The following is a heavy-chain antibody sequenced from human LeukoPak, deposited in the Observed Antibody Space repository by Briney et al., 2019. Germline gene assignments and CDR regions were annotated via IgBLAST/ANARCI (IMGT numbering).Heavy chain of an antibody. D-gene: IGHD1-26*01. Sequence: PSQTLSLTCTVSGGSISSGGYYWSWIRQPAGKGLEWIGRIYTSGSTNYNPSLKSRVTISVDTSKNQFSLKLSSVTAADTAVYYCARHYSYLALYYFDYWGQGTLVTVSS. J-gene: IGHJ4*02. CDR3: ARHYSYLALYYFDY. CDR1: GGSISSGGYY. V-gene: IGHV4-61*02. CDR2: IYTSGST.